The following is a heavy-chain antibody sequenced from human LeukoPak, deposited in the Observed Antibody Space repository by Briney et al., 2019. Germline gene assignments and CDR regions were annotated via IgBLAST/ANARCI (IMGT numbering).Heavy chain of an antibody. Sequence: GGSLRLSCVASGFTFSNHAMTWVRQAPGKGLEWVSAISASGVDTFYTPSVKGRFTISRDNSKNTLYLQINSLRAEDTAIYYCAKDVWWSVSWGQGTLVTVSS. J-gene: IGHJ5*02. CDR3: AKDVWWSVS. CDR1: GFTFSNHA. D-gene: IGHD2-8*02. V-gene: IGHV3-23*01. CDR2: ISASGVDT.